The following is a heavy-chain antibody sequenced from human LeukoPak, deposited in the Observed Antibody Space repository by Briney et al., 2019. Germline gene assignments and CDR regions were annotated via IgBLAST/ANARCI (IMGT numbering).Heavy chain of an antibody. CDR3: ARVEWFGELSPFDI. Sequence: SETLSLTSTVSGGSVSSGSYYWSWIRQPPGEGLEWIGYIYYSGSTNYNPSLKSRVTISVDTSKNQFSLKLSSVTAADTAEYYCARVEWFGELSPFDIWGQGTMVTVSS. CDR1: GGSVSSGSYY. V-gene: IGHV4-61*01. CDR2: IYYSGST. J-gene: IGHJ3*02. D-gene: IGHD3-10*01.